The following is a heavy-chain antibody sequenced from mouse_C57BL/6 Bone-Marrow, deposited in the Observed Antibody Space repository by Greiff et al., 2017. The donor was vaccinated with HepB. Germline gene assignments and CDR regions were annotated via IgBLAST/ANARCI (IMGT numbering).Heavy chain of an antibody. CDR3: ARPNSHYYGSSYYFDY. V-gene: IGHV5-17*01. Sequence: EVQGVESGGGLVKPGGSLKLSCAASGFTFSDYGMHWVRQAPEKGLEWVAYISSGSSTIYYADTVKGRFTISRDNAKNTLFLQMTSLRSEDTAMYYCARPNSHYYGSSYYFDYWGQGTTLTVSS. J-gene: IGHJ2*01. D-gene: IGHD1-1*01. CDR2: ISSGSSTI. CDR1: GFTFSDYG.